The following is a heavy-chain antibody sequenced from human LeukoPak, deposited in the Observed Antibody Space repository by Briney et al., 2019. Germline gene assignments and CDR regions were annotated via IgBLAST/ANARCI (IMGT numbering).Heavy chain of an antibody. Sequence: ASVKVSCKASGGTFSSYAISWVRQAPGQGLEWMGRIIPILGIANYAQKFQGGVTITADKSTSTAYMVLSSLRSEDTAVYYCARDQDIAVAGLWGQGTLVTVSS. CDR2: IIPILGIA. V-gene: IGHV1-69*04. J-gene: IGHJ4*02. D-gene: IGHD6-19*01. CDR3: ARDQDIAVAGL. CDR1: GGTFSSYA.